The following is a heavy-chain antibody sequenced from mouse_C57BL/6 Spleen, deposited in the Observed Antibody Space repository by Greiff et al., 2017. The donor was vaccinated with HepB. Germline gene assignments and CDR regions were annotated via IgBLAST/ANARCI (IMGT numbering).Heavy chain of an antibody. D-gene: IGHD2-1*01. CDR1: GFTFSDYY. CDR2: INYDGSST. J-gene: IGHJ4*01. CDR3: ARGSYGNYAMDY. Sequence: EVMLVESEGGLVQPGSSMKLSCTASGFTFSDYYMAWVRQVPEKGLEWVANINYDGSSTYYLDSLKSRFIISRDNAKNILYLQMSSLKSEDTATYYCARGSYGNYAMDYWGQGTSVTVSS. V-gene: IGHV5-16*01.